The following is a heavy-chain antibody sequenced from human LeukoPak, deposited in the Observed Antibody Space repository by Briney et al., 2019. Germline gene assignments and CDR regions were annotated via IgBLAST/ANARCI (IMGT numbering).Heavy chain of an antibody. Sequence: SVTVSCKASGYTFTGHYLHWVRQAPGQGLEWMGWLNPNTGDTLYIQKLQGRVTMTGDTSISTAYMELSSLMSDDTAVYYCTRIGLKTTGYYRLDYWGQGTLVTVSS. V-gene: IGHV1-2*02. D-gene: IGHD3-9*01. CDR3: TRIGLKTTGYYRLDY. CDR1: GYTFTGHY. CDR2: LNPNTGDT. J-gene: IGHJ4*02.